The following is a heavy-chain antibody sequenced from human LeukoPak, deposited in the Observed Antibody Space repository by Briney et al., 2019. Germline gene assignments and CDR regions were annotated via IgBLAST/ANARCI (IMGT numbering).Heavy chain of an antibody. CDR2: MHYSGDS. CDR1: GNSISSFF. CDR3: ARDLELERNRWNYFES. V-gene: IGHV4-59*01. J-gene: IGHJ4*02. D-gene: IGHD1-1*01. Sequence: SETLSLTCTVAGNSISSFFCSWIRQPPGKGMGWIGSMHYSGDSKYNPSLRSRASLSIDTSKPQFSLRLSSVTAADTAVYYCARDLELERNRWNYFESWGQGALVTVSS.